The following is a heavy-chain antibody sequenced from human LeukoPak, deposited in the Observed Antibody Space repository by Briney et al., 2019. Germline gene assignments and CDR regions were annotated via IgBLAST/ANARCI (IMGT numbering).Heavy chain of an antibody. CDR2: INPNSGGT. Sequence: ASVKVSCKASGYTFTSYAMHWVRQAPGQGLEWMGWINPNSGGTNYAQKFQGRVTMTRDTSISTAYMELSRLRSDDTAVYYCARWGRGYSSSLILDYWGQGTLVTVSS. CDR3: ARWGRGYSSSLILDY. D-gene: IGHD6-13*01. V-gene: IGHV1-2*02. J-gene: IGHJ4*02. CDR1: GYTFTSYA.